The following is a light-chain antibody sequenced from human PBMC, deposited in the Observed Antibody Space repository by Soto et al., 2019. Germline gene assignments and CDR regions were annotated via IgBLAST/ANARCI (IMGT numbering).Light chain of an antibody. V-gene: IGKV1-5*03. CDR3: QHYNSYYT. J-gene: IGKJ2*01. Sequence: DILMTQSPSTLSASVGDRVTISCWASQSISNSLAWYQQKPGKAPKLLIYKASSLERRVPSRFSGSGSGTDFTLTISSLQPDDFATYYCQHYNSYYTFGQGTKLEIK. CDR1: QSISNS. CDR2: KAS.